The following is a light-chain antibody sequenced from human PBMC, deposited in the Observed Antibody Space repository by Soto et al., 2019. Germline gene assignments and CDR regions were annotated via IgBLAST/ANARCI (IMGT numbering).Light chain of an antibody. V-gene: IGLV2-14*01. Sequence: QSVLTQPASVSGSPGQSITISCTGTSSDVGGYNYVSWYQQHPGKAPKLMIYDVSNRPSGVSNRXSGSKSGNTXSLXISGLQAEDEADYYCSSYTSSSVVFGGGTKLTVL. CDR3: SSYTSSSVV. CDR2: DVS. J-gene: IGLJ2*01. CDR1: SSDVGGYNY.